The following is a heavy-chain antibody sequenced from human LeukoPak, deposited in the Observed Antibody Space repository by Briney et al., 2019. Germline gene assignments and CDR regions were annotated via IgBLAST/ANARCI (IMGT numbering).Heavy chain of an antibody. CDR3: ARGGRGYSSSWYYPFDP. J-gene: IGHJ5*02. Sequence: GGSLRLSCAASGFTFDDYGMSWVRQAPGKGLEWVSGINWNGGSTGYADSVKGRFTISRDNAKNSLYLQMNSLRAEDTALYHCARGGRGYSSSWYYPFDPWGQGILVTVSS. CDR1: GFTFDDYG. V-gene: IGHV3-20*01. D-gene: IGHD6-13*01. CDR2: INWNGGST.